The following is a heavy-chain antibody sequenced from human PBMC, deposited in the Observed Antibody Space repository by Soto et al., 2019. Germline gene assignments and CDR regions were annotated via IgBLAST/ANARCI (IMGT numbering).Heavy chain of an antibody. CDR2: IYYSGSA. CDR1: GGSISSGGFY. Sequence: SETLSLTCAVSGGSISSGGFYWSWIRQHPGKGLEWIGHIYYSGSAYYNPSLKSRVTISVDTSKNQFSLKLSSVTAADTAVYYCVREAFDYYDSSGYYYFFDYWGQGTLVTVSS. J-gene: IGHJ4*02. D-gene: IGHD3-22*01. V-gene: IGHV4-31*11. CDR3: VREAFDYYDSSGYYYFFDY.